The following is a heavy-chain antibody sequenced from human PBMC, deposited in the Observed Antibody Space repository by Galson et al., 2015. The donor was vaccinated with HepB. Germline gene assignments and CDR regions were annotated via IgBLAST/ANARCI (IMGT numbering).Heavy chain of an antibody. V-gene: IGHV4-39*01. CDR2: FYYSGST. Sequence: SETLSLTCTVSGGSIRNISYYWGWIRQPPGKGLEWVGSFYYSGSTYYNPSLKSRVTISVDTSKNQFSLKLSSVTATDTAVYYCARQTYYYDSSGYYFYDSWGQGILVTVSS. CDR1: GGSIRNISYY. D-gene: IGHD3-22*01. J-gene: IGHJ4*02. CDR3: ARQTYYYDSSGYYFYDS.